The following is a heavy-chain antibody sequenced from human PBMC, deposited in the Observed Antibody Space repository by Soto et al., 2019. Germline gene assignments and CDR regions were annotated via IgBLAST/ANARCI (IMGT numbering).Heavy chain of an antibody. CDR1: GFTFSTYS. J-gene: IGHJ4*02. V-gene: IGHV3-48*02. CDR2: INYSNNTI. D-gene: IGHD5-12*01. CDR3: ARAGRRAGYKPVDF. Sequence: GGSLRLSCAASGFTFSTYSMNWVRQAPGKGLEWISYINYSNNTIYYANSVKGRFTISNDNAKNSLYLQMNSLREEDTAVYYCARAGRRAGYKPVDFWGQGTLVTVSS.